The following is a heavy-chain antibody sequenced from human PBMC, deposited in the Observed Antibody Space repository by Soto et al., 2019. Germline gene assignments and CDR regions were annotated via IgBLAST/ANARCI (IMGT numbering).Heavy chain of an antibody. CDR1: GFTFSNYA. Sequence: EVQLLESGGGLVQPGGSLRLSCAASGFTFSNYALTWVRQAPGTGLEWVSTISGNGGSRYYADSVKGRFTISRDKSENTLYLLMNSLRAEDTAVYYCAKDRESSTWFGTGDYWGQGTLVAVSS. D-gene: IGHD6-13*01. CDR2: ISGNGGSR. V-gene: IGHV3-23*01. CDR3: AKDRESSTWFGTGDY. J-gene: IGHJ4*02.